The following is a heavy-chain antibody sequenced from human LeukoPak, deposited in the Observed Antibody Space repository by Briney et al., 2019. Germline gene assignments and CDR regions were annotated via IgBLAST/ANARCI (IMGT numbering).Heavy chain of an antibody. CDR1: GLSLSNYA. J-gene: IGHJ4*02. D-gene: IGHD3-10*01. Sequence: GGSLRLSCVVSGLSLSNYAMTWVRQAPGKGLEWVSYISERGGSTTYADSVKGRFTISRDTSLNTLYLQRNNLRAEDTAVYFCAKRGVVIRGLLVIGYHQEAYHYDFWGQGGLVTVSS. CDR2: ISERGGST. CDR3: AKRGVVIRGLLVIGYHQEAYHYDF. V-gene: IGHV3-23*01.